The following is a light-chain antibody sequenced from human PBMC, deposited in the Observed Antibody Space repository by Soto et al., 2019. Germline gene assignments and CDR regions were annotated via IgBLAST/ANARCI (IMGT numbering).Light chain of an antibody. CDR1: SSDVGSYNL. V-gene: IGLV2-23*01. Sequence: QSALTQPASVSGSPGQSITISCTGTSSDVGSYNLVSWYQQHPGKAPKLMIYEGSKRPSGVSNRFSGSKSGNTASLTISGRQAEDEADYYCCSYAGSSTGFGGGTKLTVL. CDR3: CSYAGSSTG. CDR2: EGS. J-gene: IGLJ2*01.